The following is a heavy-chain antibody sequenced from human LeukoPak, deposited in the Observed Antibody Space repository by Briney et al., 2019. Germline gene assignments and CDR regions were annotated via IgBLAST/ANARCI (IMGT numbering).Heavy chain of an antibody. D-gene: IGHD3-9*01. V-gene: IGHV1-2*02. CDR3: ARGPYDILTGYYGHFDY. J-gene: IGHJ4*02. Sequence: ASVKVSCKASGYTFTSYDINWVRQATGQGLEWMGWINPNSGGTNYAQKFQGRVTMTRDTSISTAYMELSRLRSDDTAVYYCARGPYDILTGYYGHFDYWGQGTLVTVSS. CDR1: GYTFTSYD. CDR2: INPNSGGT.